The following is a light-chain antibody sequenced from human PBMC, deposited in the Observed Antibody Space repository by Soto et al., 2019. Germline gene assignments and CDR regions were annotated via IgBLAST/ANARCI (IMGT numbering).Light chain of an antibody. J-gene: IGKJ2*01. CDR1: QSVTSFY. V-gene: IGKV3-20*01. CDR3: QQYGSSPPYS. Sequence: EIVLTQSPGTLSLSPGERATLSCRASQSVTSFYLAWYQQKPGQAPRLLIYGASSRASGIPDRLSGSGSGTDFTLSISRLEPEDFAVYYCQQYGSSPPYSFGQGTNLEIK. CDR2: GAS.